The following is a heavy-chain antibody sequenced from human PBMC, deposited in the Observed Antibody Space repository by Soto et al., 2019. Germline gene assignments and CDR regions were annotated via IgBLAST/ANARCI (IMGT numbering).Heavy chain of an antibody. CDR1: GGSISSSSYY. CDR3: ARKLGYCSSTSCYDTWFDP. Sequence: SGTLSLTCTVSGGSISSSSYYWGWIRQPPGKGLEWIGSIYYSGSTYYNPSLKSRVTISVDTSKNQFSLKLSSVTAADTAVYYCARKLGYCSSTSCYDTWFDPWAREPWSPSPQ. D-gene: IGHD2-2*01. J-gene: IGHJ5*02. V-gene: IGHV4-39*01. CDR2: IYYSGST.